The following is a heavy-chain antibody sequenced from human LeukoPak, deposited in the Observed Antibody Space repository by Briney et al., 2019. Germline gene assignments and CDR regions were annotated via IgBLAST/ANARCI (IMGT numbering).Heavy chain of an antibody. CDR2: INHSGST. CDR1: GGSFSGYY. CDR3: AAVYCGGGNCYDSRGWFDP. D-gene: IGHD2-15*01. V-gene: IGHV4-34*01. Sequence: SETLSLTCAVYGGSFSGYYWSWIRQPPGKGLEWIGEINHSGSTNYNPSLKSRVTISVDTSKNQFSLKLSSVTVADTAVYYCAAVYCGGGNCYDSRGWFDPWGQGILVTVSS. J-gene: IGHJ5*02.